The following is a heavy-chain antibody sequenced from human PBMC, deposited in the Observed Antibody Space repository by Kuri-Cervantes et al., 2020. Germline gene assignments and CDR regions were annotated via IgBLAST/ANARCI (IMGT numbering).Heavy chain of an antibody. V-gene: IGHV1-18*01. CDR1: GFTFSSYW. CDR2: ISAYNGNT. CDR3: ARDLSPQQLVFRYGMDV. Sequence: GESLKISCAASGFTFSSYWMSWVRQAPGQGLEWMGWISAYNGNTNYAQKLQGRVTMTTDTSTSTAYMELRSLRSDDTAVYYCARDLSPQQLVFRYGMDVWGQGTTVTVSS. J-gene: IGHJ6*02. D-gene: IGHD6-13*01.